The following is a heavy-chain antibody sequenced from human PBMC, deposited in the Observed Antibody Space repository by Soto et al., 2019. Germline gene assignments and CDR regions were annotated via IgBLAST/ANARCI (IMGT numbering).Heavy chain of an antibody. CDR3: APRRASGYCSGGSCYSGLDY. Sequence: QITLKESGPTLVKPTQTLTLTCTFSGFSLSTSGVGVGWIRQPPGKALEWLALIYWDDDKRYSPSLKSRLTIPQNTSKDQVVLTMANMDPVDTATYYCAPRRASGYCSGGSCYSGLDYWGKGTLVTVSS. J-gene: IGHJ4*02. D-gene: IGHD2-15*01. CDR2: IYWDDDK. V-gene: IGHV2-5*02. CDR1: GFSLSTSGVG.